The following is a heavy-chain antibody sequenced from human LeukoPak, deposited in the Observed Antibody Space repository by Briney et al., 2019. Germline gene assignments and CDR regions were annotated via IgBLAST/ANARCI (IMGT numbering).Heavy chain of an antibody. V-gene: IGHV3-30*02. CDR3: ARHLSGVTGYTYGRGIDY. J-gene: IGHJ4*02. D-gene: IGHD5-18*01. CDR1: GFTFNIYG. CDR2: IRYDGSNK. Sequence: GGSLRLSCAASGFTFNIYGMHWVRQAPGKGLEWLAFIRYDGSNKYYADSVKGRFTISRDNAKTSLYLQMNSLRAEDTAVYYCARHLSGVTGYTYGRGIDYWGQGTLVTVSS.